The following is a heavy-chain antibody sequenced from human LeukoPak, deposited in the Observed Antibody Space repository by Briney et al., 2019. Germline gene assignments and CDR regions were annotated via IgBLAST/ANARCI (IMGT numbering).Heavy chain of an antibody. CDR3: AKDGDCSSTSCYPGYFDY. CDR1: GFTFSSYG. V-gene: IGHV3-30*02. D-gene: IGHD2-2*01. CDR2: IRYDGSNK. Sequence: EGSLRLSCAASGFTFSSYGMHWVRQAPGKGLEWVAFIRYDGSNKYYADSVKGRFTISRDNSKNTLYLQMNSLRAEDTAVYYCAKDGDCSSTSCYPGYFDYWGQGTLVTVSS. J-gene: IGHJ4*02.